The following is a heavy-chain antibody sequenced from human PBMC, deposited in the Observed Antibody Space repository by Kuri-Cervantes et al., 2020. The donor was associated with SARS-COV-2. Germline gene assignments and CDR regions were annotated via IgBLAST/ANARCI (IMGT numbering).Heavy chain of an antibody. V-gene: IGHV3-30*03. J-gene: IGHJ4*02. CDR1: GFTFSSYG. CDR2: ISYDGSNK. Sequence: GESLKISCAASGFTFSSYGMHWVRQAPGKGLEWVAVISYDGSNKYYADSVKGRFTISRDNSKNTLYLQMNSLRAEDTAVYYCASQIGIFWNWGQGTLVTVSS. CDR3: ASQIGIFWN. D-gene: IGHD3-3*01.